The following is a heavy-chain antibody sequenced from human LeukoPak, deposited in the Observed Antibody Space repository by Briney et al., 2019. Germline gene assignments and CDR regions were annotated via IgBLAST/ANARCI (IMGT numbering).Heavy chain of an antibody. CDR1: GYTFTRYY. Sequence: GASVKVSCKASGYTFTRYYMHWVRQAPGQGLEWMGWINPNSGGTNYAQKFQGRVTMTRDTSISTAYVELSRLRSDDTAVYYCARAESNGYEFDYWGQGTLVTVSS. CDR3: ARAESNGYEFDY. CDR2: INPNSGGT. D-gene: IGHD5-12*01. V-gene: IGHV1-2*02. J-gene: IGHJ4*02.